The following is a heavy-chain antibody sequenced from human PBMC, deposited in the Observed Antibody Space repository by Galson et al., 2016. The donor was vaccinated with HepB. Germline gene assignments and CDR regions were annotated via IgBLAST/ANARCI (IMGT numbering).Heavy chain of an antibody. J-gene: IGHJ6*02. CDR2: INTNTGNP. Sequence: SVKVSCKASGYTFTTYPVNWLRQAPEQGLEWMGWINTNTGNPTFAQDFTGRFVFSLDTSVSTAYLQIISLKAEDTAVYFCARASCGGDCNQYYYYYYGLDVWGQGTTVAVSS. V-gene: IGHV7-4-1*02. CDR3: ARASCGGDCNQYYYYYYGLDV. D-gene: IGHD2-21*02. CDR1: GYTFTTYP.